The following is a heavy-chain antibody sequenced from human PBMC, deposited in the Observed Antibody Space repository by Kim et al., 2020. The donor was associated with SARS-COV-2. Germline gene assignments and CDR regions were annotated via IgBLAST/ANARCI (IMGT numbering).Heavy chain of an antibody. J-gene: IGHJ6*02. CDR2: SDPSDSYT. D-gene: IGHD2-21*01. CDR3: ARHRGIPYGMDV. Sequence: GESLKISCKGSGYSFTSYWISWVRQMPGKGLEWMGRSDPSDSYTNYSPSFQGHVTISADKSISTAYLQWSSLKASDTAMYYCARHRGIPYGMDVWGQGTTVTVSS. V-gene: IGHV5-10-1*01. CDR1: GYSFTSYW.